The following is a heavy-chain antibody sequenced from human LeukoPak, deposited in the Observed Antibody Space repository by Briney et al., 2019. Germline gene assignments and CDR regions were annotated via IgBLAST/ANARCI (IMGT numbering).Heavy chain of an antibody. CDR3: ARAHYDFWSGYPRRSDAFDI. J-gene: IGHJ3*02. CDR1: GFTFSSYG. V-gene: IGHV3-30*19. Sequence: GGSLRLSCAASGFTFSSYGMHWVRQAPGKGLEWVAVISYDGSNKYYADSVKGRFTISRDNSKNTLYLQMNSLRAEDTAVYYCARAHYDFWSGYPRRSDAFDIWGQGTMVTVSS. D-gene: IGHD3-3*01. CDR2: ISYDGSNK.